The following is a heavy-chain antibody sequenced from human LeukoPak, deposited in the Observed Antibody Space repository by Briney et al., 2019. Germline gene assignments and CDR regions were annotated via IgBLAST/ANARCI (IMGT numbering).Heavy chain of an antibody. D-gene: IGHD6-6*01. CDR3: ARLSRGSSAGFVY. CDR2: IYYSGSS. CDR1: GGSISNYY. V-gene: IGHV4-59*01. J-gene: IGHJ4*02. Sequence: RPSETLSLTCAVSGGSISNYYWNWIRQPLGKGLEWIGYIYYSGSSNYNPSLKSRVTISVDTSKNQFSLKVNSVTAADTAVYFCARLSRGSSAGFVYWGQGILVTVSS.